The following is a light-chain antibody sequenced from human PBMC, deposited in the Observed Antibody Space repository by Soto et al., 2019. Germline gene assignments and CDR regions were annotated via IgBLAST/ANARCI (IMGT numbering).Light chain of an antibody. Sequence: DIVMTHSPDSLAVSLGERATINCKSSQSVLYSSNNKNYLAWYQQKPGQPPKLLIYWASTREYGVPDRFSGSGSGTDFTLTISSLQAEDVAVYYCHQYYNAPLTFGGGTKVEIK. V-gene: IGKV4-1*01. CDR1: QSVLYSSNNKNY. J-gene: IGKJ4*01. CDR3: HQYYNAPLT. CDR2: WAS.